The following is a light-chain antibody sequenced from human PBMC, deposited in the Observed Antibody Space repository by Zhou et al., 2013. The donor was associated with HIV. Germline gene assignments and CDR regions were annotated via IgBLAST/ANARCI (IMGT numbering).Light chain of an antibody. CDR1: QDISGW. J-gene: IGKJ2*01. V-gene: IGKV1-12*01. CDR3: QQAHSFPYT. Sequence: DIQMTQSPSYVSASVGDRVTITCRASQDISGWLAWYQQKPGKAPKFLISNASTLQSGVPSRFSGRGSGTDYTLTISSLQPEDFATYSCQQAHSFPYTFGQGTKVEIK. CDR2: NAS.